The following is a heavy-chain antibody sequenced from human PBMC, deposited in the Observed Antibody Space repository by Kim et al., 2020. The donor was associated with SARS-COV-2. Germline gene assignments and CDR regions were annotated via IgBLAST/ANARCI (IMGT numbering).Heavy chain of an antibody. CDR3: AKVFGVSLPAALKGWFDP. CDR1: GFTFSSYG. CDR2: ISYDGSNK. Sequence: GGSLRLSCAASGFTFSSYGMHWVRQAPGKGLEWVAVISYDGSNKYYADSVKGRFTISRDNSKNTLYLQMNSLRAEDTAVYYCAKVFGVSLPAALKGWFDPWGQGTLVTVSS. J-gene: IGHJ5*02. D-gene: IGHD2-2*01. V-gene: IGHV3-30*18.